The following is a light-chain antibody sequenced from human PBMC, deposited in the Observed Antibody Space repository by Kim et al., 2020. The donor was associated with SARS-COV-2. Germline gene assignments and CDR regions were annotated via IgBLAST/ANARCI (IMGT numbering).Light chain of an antibody. CDR3: AAWDDSLSGWV. V-gene: IGLV1-44*01. CDR2: SNN. J-gene: IGLJ3*02. CDR1: SSSIGSNT. Sequence: QSVLAQPPSASGTPGQRVTISCSGSSSSIGSNTVNWYQQLPETAPKVLIYSNNQRPSGVPDRFSGSKSGTSASLAISGLQSEDEADYYCAAWDDSLSGWVIGAGAQLTVL.